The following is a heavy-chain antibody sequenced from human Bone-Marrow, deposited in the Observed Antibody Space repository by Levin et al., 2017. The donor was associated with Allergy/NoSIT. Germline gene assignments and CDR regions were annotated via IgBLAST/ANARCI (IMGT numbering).Heavy chain of an antibody. CDR1: GYTFTSYD. J-gene: IGHJ6*02. CDR2: MNPNSGNT. Sequence: ASVKVSCKASGYTFTSYDINWVRQATGQGLEWMGWMNPNSGNTGYAQKFQGRVTMTRNTSMSTAYMELSSLRSEDTAVYYCARFGHHLTGIVAAGRSGYYYYDMDVWGQGTTVTVSS. D-gene: IGHD6-13*01. CDR3: ARFGHHLTGIVAAGRSGYYYYDMDV. V-gene: IGHV1-8*01.